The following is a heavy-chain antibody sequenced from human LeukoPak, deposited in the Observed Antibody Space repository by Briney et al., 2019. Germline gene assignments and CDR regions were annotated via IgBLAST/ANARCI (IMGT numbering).Heavy chain of an antibody. CDR3: ARDWSGYYRGHAFDI. Sequence: GRSLRLSCAASGCTFSSYSMDWVHQAPGRGLEWVSSISSSSSYIYYAGSVKGRFTISRDNAKNSLYLQMNSLRAGDTAVYYCARDWSGYYRGHAFDIWGQGTMVTVSS. J-gene: IGHJ3*02. D-gene: IGHD3-3*01. V-gene: IGHV3-21*01. CDR1: GCTFSSYS. CDR2: ISSSSSYI.